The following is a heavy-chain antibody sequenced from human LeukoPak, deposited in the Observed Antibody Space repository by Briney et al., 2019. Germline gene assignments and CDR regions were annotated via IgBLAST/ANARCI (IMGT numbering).Heavy chain of an antibody. CDR2: ISTYNGYT. CDR1: GYTFTSYG. J-gene: IGHJ4*02. Sequence: ASLKVSCKASGYTFTSYGISWVRQAPGQGLEWMGWISTYNGYTNYAQNLQGRVTMTTDTTTSTAYMELRTLRSDDTAVYYCARGSYSDYWGQGTLVTVSS. CDR3: ARGSYSDY. V-gene: IGHV1-18*01.